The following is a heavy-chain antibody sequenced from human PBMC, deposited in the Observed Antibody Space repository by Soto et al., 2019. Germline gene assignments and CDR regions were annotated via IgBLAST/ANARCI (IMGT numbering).Heavy chain of an antibody. CDR1: GFTFSSYS. D-gene: IGHD3-3*01. V-gene: IGHV3-48*02. CDR2: ISSSSSTI. Sequence: GGSLRLSCAASGFTFSSYSMNWVRQAPGKGLEWVSYISSSSSTIYYADSVKGRFTISRDNAKNSLYLQMNGLRDEDTAVYYCAKSPDYYYYYYGMDVWGQGTTVTVSS. CDR3: AKSPDYYYYYYGMDV. J-gene: IGHJ6*02.